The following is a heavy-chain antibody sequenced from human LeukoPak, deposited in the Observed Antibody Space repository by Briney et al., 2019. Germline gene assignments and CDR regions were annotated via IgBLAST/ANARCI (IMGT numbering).Heavy chain of an antibody. D-gene: IGHD3-10*01. J-gene: IGHJ4*02. V-gene: IGHV3-15*01. CDR1: GFTFGDYA. Sequence: GGSLSFSCTAPGFTFGDYAMSWVRQGPGKGLKWGGRIKTKTDGGTTAFAAPVKGRFTMSRDDSKNTLYLQMNSLKTEDTAMYYCTTGGLWYSGRVFWGQGTLVTVS. CDR2: IKTKTDGGTT. CDR3: TTGGLWYSGRVF.